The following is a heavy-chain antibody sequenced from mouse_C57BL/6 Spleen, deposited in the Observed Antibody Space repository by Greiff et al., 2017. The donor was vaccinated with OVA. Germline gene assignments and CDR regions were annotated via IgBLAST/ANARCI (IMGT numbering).Heavy chain of an antibody. D-gene: IGHD2-3*01. Sequence: VMLVESGAELVKPGASVKLSCKASGYTFTEYTIHWVKQRSGQGLEWIGWFYPGSGSIKYNEKFKDKATLTADKSSSTVYMELSRLTSEDSAVYFCARQLGLYDSAWFAYWGQGTLVTVSA. CDR3: ARQLGLYDSAWFAY. CDR1: GYTFTEYT. CDR2: FYPGSGSI. J-gene: IGHJ3*01. V-gene: IGHV1-62-2*01.